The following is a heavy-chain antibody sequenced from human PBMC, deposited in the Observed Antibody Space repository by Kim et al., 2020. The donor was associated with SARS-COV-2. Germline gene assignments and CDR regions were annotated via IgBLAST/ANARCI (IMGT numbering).Heavy chain of an antibody. CDR2: TYYRSKWYN. CDR1: GDSVSSNSAA. J-gene: IGHJ4*02. D-gene: IGHD6-19*01. Sequence: SQTLALTCAISGDSVSSNSAAWNWIRQSPSRGLEWLGRTYYRSKWYNDYAVSVKSRITINPDTSKNQFSLQLNSVTPEDTAVYYCARGRDSSGWQLPFDYWGQETLVTVSS. V-gene: IGHV6-1*01. CDR3: ARGRDSSGWQLPFDY.